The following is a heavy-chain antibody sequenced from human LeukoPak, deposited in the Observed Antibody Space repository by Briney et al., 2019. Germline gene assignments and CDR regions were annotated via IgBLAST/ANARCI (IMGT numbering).Heavy chain of an antibody. V-gene: IGHV4-38-2*02. Sequence: PSETLSLTCTVSGYSISSGYYWGWIRQPPGKGLEWIGSIYHSGSTYYNPSLKSRVTMSVDTSKNQFSLRLSSVTAADTAVYYCTRGGRAAAATIDFWGQGTLVIVSS. CDR1: GYSISSGYY. J-gene: IGHJ4*02. D-gene: IGHD6-25*01. CDR2: IYHSGST. CDR3: TRGGRAAAATIDF.